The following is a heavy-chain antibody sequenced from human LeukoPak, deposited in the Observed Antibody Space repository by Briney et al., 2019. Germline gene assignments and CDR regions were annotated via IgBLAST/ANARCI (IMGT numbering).Heavy chain of an antibody. D-gene: IGHD1-14*01. CDR1: GGSFSGYY. V-gene: IGHV4-34*01. CDR3: ARGRGKGPNTSAADY. J-gene: IGHJ4*02. CDR2: INHSGST. Sequence: PSETLSLTCAVYGGSFSGYYWSWIRQPPGKGLEWIGEINHSGSTNYNPSLKSRVTISVDTSTNQFSLKLSSVTAADTAVYYCARGRGKGPNTSAADYWGQGTLVTVSS.